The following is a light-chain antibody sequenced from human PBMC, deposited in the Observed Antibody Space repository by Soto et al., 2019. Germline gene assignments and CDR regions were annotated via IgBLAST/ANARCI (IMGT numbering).Light chain of an antibody. V-gene: IGKV3-20*01. CDR1: QSVSSSY. CDR3: QQYGSSPNT. J-gene: IGKJ2*01. Sequence: EIVLTQSPGTVSLSPGERATLSCRASQSVSSSYLAWYQQKPGQAPRLLIYGASSRATGIPDRFSGSGSGTDFTLTISRLEPEDFAVYYCQQYGSSPNTFGQGTKVDIK. CDR2: GAS.